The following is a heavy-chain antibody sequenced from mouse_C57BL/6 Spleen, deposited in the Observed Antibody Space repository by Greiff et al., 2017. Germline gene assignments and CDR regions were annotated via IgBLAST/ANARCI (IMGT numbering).Heavy chain of an antibody. CDR2: ISSGGSYT. Sequence: EVQGVESGGDLVKPGGSLKLSCAASGFTFSSYGMSWVRQTPDKRLAWVANISSGGSYTYYPDSVKGRFTISRDTAKNTLYLQMSSLKSEDTAMDYCARQLTGTWFAYWGQGTLVTVSA. J-gene: IGHJ3*01. CDR3: ARQLTGTWFAY. V-gene: IGHV5-6*01. D-gene: IGHD4-1*01. CDR1: GFTFSSYG.